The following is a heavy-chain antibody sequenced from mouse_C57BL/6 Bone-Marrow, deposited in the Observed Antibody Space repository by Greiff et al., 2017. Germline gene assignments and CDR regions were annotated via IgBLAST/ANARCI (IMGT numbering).Heavy chain of an antibody. D-gene: IGHD1-1*01. CDR3: TTECIYGAMDY. V-gene: IGHV14-4*01. CDR2: IDPENGDT. CDR1: GFTINDDY. J-gene: IGHJ4*01. Sequence: VQLQQSGAELVRPGASVKLSCTASGFTINDDYMNWVKQRPEKGLEWIGWIDPENGDTEYDSKFQGTATITADKSSSTAYLQLSSLTSEDTAVYYCTTECIYGAMDYWGQGTSVTVAA.